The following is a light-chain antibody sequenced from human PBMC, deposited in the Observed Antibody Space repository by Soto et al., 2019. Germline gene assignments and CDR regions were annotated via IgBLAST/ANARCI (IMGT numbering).Light chain of an antibody. CDR2: GAS. V-gene: IGKV3-20*01. CDR3: QHSGGLLGE. CDR1: QSVSNDF. J-gene: IGKJ4*02. Sequence: EIVLTQSPGILSLSPGERATLSCRASQSVSNDFLAWYQQKPGQAPRLIIHGASSRATGVPDRITGSGSGTDVSLCIMWLKREDVAVYYSQHSGGLLGEFGGGTKGDIK.